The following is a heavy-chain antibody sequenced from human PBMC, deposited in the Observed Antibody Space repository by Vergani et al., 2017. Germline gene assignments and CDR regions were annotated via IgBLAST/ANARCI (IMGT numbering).Heavy chain of an antibody. CDR1: GYSFTSYW. CDR2: IYPGDSDT. D-gene: IGHD1-7*01. V-gene: IGHV5-51*01. CDR3: ARQGVTGTAQTGFDY. Sequence: EVQLVQSRAEVKKPGESLSISCKGSGYSFTSYWIGWVRQMPGKGLEWMGIIYPGDSDTSYSPSFQGKVIISADKSISTAYLQWSSLRAADTAMYYCARQGVTGTAQTGFDYWGQGTLVTVSS. J-gene: IGHJ4*02.